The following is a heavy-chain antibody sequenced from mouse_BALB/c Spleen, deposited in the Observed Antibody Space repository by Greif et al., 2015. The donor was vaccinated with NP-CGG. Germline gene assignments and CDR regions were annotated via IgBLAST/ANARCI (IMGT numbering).Heavy chain of an antibody. D-gene: IGHD2-4*01. V-gene: IGHV1S81*02. J-gene: IGHJ3*01. CDR2: INPSNGRT. Sequence: QVQLQQSGAELVKPGASVKLSCKASGYTFTSHWMHWVKQRPGQGLEWIGEINPSNGRTNYNEKFKSKATQTVDKSSSTAYMQLSSLTSEDSAVYYCARGYYDYDWFAYWGQGTLVTVSA. CDR3: ARGYYDYDWFAY. CDR1: GYTFTSHW.